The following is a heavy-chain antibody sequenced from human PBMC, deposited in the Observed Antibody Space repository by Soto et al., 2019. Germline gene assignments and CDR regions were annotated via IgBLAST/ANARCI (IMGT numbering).Heavy chain of an antibody. CDR3: ARHARRVATSPFDY. CDR1: GNSISSYY. J-gene: IGHJ4*02. CDR2: IYYSGST. D-gene: IGHD5-12*01. V-gene: IGHV4-59*08. Sequence: SETLPLTCTFSGNSISSYYWSLIRQPPGKGLEWIGYIYYSGSTNYNPSLQSRVTISVDTSKNQFSLTLSSVTAADTAVYYCARHARRVATSPFDYWGQGTLVTVSS.